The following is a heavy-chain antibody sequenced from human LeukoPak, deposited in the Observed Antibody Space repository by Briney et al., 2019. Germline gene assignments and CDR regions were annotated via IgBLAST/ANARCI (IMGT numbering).Heavy chain of an antibody. CDR3: AKQWVDC. Sequence: GGSLRLSCAASGFTFGSYAMSWVRQAPGKGLEWVSAISESGDKTHYADSVKGRFTISRDNSQNTLYLQMNSLRAEDTALYYCAKQWVDCWGQGTLVTVSS. V-gene: IGHV3-23*01. CDR2: ISESGDKT. CDR1: GFTFGSYA. J-gene: IGHJ4*02. D-gene: IGHD1-26*01.